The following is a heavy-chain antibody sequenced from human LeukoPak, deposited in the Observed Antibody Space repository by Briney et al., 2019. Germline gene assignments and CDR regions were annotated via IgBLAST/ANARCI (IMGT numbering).Heavy chain of an antibody. CDR2: IYYSGST. Sequence: SETLSLACTVSGGSISSYYWSWIRQPPGKGLEWIGYIYYSGSTNYNPSLKSRVTISVGTSKNQFSLKLSSVTAADTAVYYCARGRGSSRYYFDYWGRGTLVTVSS. D-gene: IGHD1-26*01. V-gene: IGHV4-59*01. CDR3: ARGRGSSRYYFDY. J-gene: IGHJ4*02. CDR1: GGSISSYY.